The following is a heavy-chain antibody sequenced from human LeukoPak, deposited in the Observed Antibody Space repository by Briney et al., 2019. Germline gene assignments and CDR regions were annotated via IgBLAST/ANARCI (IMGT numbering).Heavy chain of an antibody. CDR3: ARENSGLRAFDI. D-gene: IGHD1-26*01. V-gene: IGHV1-69*04. CDR2: IIPILGIA. CDR1: GGTFSSYA. J-gene: IGHJ3*02. Sequence: SVKVSCKASGGTFSSYAISWVRQAPGQGLEWMGRIIPILGIANYAQKFQGRVTITADKSTSTAYMELSSLRSEDTVVYYCARENSGLRAFDIWGQGTMVTVSS.